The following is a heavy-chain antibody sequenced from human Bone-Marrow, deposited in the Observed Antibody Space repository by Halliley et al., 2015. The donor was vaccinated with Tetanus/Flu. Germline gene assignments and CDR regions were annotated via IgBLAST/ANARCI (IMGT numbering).Heavy chain of an antibody. CDR2: FPGDSDT. D-gene: IGHD2-2*01. CDR3: ARLGCSTTSCPPYNWLDP. Sequence: FPGDSDTRYSPSFQGQVTLSADRSISTAYLQWSSLKASDSATYYCARLGCSTTSCPPYNWLDPWGQGTLVTVSS. V-gene: IGHV5-51*01. J-gene: IGHJ5*02.